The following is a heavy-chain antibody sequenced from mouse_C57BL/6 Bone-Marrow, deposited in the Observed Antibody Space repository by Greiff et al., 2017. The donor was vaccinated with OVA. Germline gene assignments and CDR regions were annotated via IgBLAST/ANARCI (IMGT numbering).Heavy chain of an antibody. Sequence: QLQQPGAELVKPGASVKLSCKASGYTFTSYWMHWVKQRPGQGLEWIGMIHPNSGSTNYNEKFKSKATLTVDKSSSTAYMQLSSLTSEDSAVYYCARVCYGSPYFDYWGQGTTLTVSS. J-gene: IGHJ2*01. CDR1: GYTFTSYW. D-gene: IGHD1-1*01. CDR2: IHPNSGST. V-gene: IGHV1-64*01. CDR3: ARVCYGSPYFDY.